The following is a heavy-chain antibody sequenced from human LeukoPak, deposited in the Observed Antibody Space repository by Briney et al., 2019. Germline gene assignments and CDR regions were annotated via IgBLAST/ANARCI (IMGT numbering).Heavy chain of an antibody. CDR2: IYTSGST. CDR3: AREVVVVVAATFSPWFDP. D-gene: IGHD2-15*01. CDR1: GGSISSGSYY. Sequence: TASETLSLTCTVSGGSISSGSYYWSWIRQPAGKGLEWIGRIYTSGSTNYNPSLKSRVTISVDTSKNQFSLKLSSVTAADTAVYYCAREVVVVVAATFSPWFDPWGQGTLVTVSS. J-gene: IGHJ5*02. V-gene: IGHV4-61*02.